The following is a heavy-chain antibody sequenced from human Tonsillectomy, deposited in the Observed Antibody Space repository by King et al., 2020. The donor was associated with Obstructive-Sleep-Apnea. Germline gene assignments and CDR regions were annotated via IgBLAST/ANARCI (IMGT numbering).Heavy chain of an antibody. D-gene: IGHD4-17*01. J-gene: IGHJ4*02. V-gene: IGHV4-59*08. CDR3: ASRLRKTYYFDY. Sequence: VQLQESGPGLVKPSETLSLTCTVSGGSISRYYWSWIRQPPGKGLEYIGYIYYSGSTNYNPSLKSRVTISVDTSKNQFSLKLTSVTAADTAVYYCASRLRKTYYFDYWDQGTLVTVSS. CDR1: GGSISRYY. CDR2: IYYSGST.